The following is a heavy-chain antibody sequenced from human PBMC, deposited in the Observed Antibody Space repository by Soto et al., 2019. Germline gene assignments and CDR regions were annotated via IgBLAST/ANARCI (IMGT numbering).Heavy chain of an antibody. V-gene: IGHV1-46*01. D-gene: IGHD3-3*01. CDR1: GYTFTSYY. CDR3: ARDGTDLYYDFWSGYLSHFDY. CDR2: INPSGGST. Sequence: ASVKVSCKASGYTFTSYYMRWVRQAPGQGLEWMGIINPSGGSTSYAQKFQGRVTMTRDTSTSTVYMELSSLRSEDTAVYYCARDGTDLYYDFWSGYLSHFDYWGQGTLVTVSS. J-gene: IGHJ4*02.